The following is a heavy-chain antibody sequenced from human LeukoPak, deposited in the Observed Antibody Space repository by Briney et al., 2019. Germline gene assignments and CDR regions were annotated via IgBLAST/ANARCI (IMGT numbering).Heavy chain of an antibody. Sequence: GGSLRLSCSASGVTFSGYTMNWVRQAPGKGLEWVSPISSRSSNIYYADSVKGRFTISRDNAKNSLYLQMNSLRAEDTAVYYCARALYYDILTGYQTHTYYFDYWGLGTLVTVSS. CDR2: ISSRSSNI. D-gene: IGHD3-9*01. CDR1: GVTFSGYT. CDR3: ARALYYDILTGYQTHTYYFDY. V-gene: IGHV3-21*01. J-gene: IGHJ4*01.